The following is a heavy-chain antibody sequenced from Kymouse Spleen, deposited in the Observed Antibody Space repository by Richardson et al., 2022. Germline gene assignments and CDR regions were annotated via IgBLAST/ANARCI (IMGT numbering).Heavy chain of an antibody. D-gene: IGHD6-19*01. J-gene: IGHJ4*02. CDR3: ARDRGSSGWYEGFDY. V-gene: IGHV3-33*01. CDR1: GFTFSSYG. Sequence: QVQLVESGGGVVQPGRSLRLSCAASGFTFSSYGMHWVRQAPGKGLEWVAVIWYDGSNKYYADSVKGRFTISRDNSKNTLYLQMNSLRAEDTAVYYCARDRGSSGWYEGFDYWGQGTLVTVSS. CDR2: IWYDGSNK.